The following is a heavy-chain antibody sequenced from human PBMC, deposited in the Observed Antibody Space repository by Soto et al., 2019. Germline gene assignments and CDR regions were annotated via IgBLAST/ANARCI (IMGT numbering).Heavy chain of an antibody. J-gene: IGHJ3*02. D-gene: IGHD1-1*01. CDR3: ARDPRVEHAFDI. CDR2: FDPEDGET. Sequence: ASVKVSCKVSGYTLTELSMHWVRQAPGKGLEWMGGFDPEDGETNYAQKLQGRVTMTTDTSTSTAYMELRSLRSDDTAVYYCARDPRVEHAFDIWGQGTMVTVSS. V-gene: IGHV1-24*01. CDR1: GYTLTELS.